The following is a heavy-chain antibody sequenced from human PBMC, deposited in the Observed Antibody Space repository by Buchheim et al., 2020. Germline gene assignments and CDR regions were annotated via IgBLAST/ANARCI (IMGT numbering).Heavy chain of an antibody. Sequence: QVQLVQSGAEVKKPGASVKVSCKASGYTFTSDDINWVRQATGQGLEWMGWMNPNSGNTGYAQKFQGRVTMTRNTSISTAYMELSSLGSEDTAVYYCARGGVGSSGWRYYYYYYGMDVWGRGTT. CDR1: GYTFTSDD. V-gene: IGHV1-8*01. D-gene: IGHD6-19*01. CDR3: ARGGVGSSGWRYYYYYYGMDV. CDR2: MNPNSGNT. J-gene: IGHJ6*01.